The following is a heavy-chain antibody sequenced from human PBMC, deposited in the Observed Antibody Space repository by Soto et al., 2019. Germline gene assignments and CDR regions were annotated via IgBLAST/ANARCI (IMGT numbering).Heavy chain of an antibody. D-gene: IGHD3-3*01. CDR2: ISSSSSTI. V-gene: IGHV3-48*02. CDR1: EFTFSSYS. J-gene: IGHJ6*02. CDR3: AREPGYDFWSGTLGGYYYYGMDV. Sequence: GGSLRLSCAASEFTFSSYSMNWVRQAPGKGLEWVSYISSSSSTIYYADSVKGRFTISRDNAKNSLYLQMNSLRDEDTAVYYCAREPGYDFWSGTLGGYYYYGMDVWGQGTAVTVSS.